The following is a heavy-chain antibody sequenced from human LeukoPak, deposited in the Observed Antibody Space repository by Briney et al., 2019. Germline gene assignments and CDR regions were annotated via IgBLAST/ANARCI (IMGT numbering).Heavy chain of an antibody. D-gene: IGHD3-16*02. J-gene: IGHJ6*02. V-gene: IGHV4-39*01. CDR2: IYYSGST. Sequence: PSETLSLTCTVSGGSISSSSYYWGWIRQPPGKGLEWIGSIYYSGSTYYNPSLKSRVTISVDTSKNQFSLKLSSATAADTAVYYCARAYDYVWGSYRPDYYYYGMDVWGQGTTVTVSS. CDR3: ARAYDYVWGSYRPDYYYYGMDV. CDR1: GGSISSSSYY.